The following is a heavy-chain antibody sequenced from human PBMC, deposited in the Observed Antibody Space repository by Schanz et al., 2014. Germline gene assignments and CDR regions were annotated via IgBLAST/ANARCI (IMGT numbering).Heavy chain of an antibody. D-gene: IGHD1-1*01. CDR2: IKKDGSEK. V-gene: IGHV3-7*02. J-gene: IGHJ5*02. CDR1: GFTFSSYA. Sequence: EVQLVESGGGLVQPGKSLRLSCAASGFTFSSYALSWVRQAPGKGPEWVANIKKDGSEKYYVDSVKGRFTISRDNAKNSLFLQMNSLRPEDTAVYYCARGRVLESWGQGTLVTVSS. CDR3: ARGRVLES.